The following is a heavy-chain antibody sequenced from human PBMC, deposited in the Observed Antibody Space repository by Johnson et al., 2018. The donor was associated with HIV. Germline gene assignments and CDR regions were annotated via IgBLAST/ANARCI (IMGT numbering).Heavy chain of an antibody. CDR1: GFTFSSYA. V-gene: IGHV3-23*04. D-gene: IGHD3-3*01. J-gene: IGHJ3*02. CDR2: ISGSGGST. CDR3: AKDVLRFLEWTINAFDI. Sequence: VQVVESGGGLVQPGGSLRLSCAASGFTFSSYAMSWVRQAPGKGLEWVSAISGSGGSTYYADSVKGRFTISRDNSKNTLYLQMNSLRAEDTAVYYCAKDVLRFLEWTINAFDIWGQGTMVTVSS.